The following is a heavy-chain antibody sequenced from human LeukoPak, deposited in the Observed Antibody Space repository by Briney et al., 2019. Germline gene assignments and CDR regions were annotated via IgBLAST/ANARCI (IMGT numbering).Heavy chain of an antibody. CDR2: ISGSGAST. CDR1: EFTFSNYA. V-gene: IGHV3-23*01. J-gene: IGHJ4*02. Sequence: PGGSLRLSCAASEFTFSNYAMNWVRQAPGKGLEWISGISGSGASTYYADSVKGRFTISRDDSRNTLYLQMNSLRGDDTAVYYCAKDVGKWESLHFFDYWGQGTLVTVSS. CDR3: AKDVGKWESLHFFDY. D-gene: IGHD1-26*01.